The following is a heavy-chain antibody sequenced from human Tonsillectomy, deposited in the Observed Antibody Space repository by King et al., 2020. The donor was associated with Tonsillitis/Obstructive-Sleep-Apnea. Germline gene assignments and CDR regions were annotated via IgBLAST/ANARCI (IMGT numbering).Heavy chain of an antibody. Sequence: VQLQESGPGLVKPSQTLSLTCTVSGGSISSGGYYWSWIRQHPGKGLGWIGYIYYSGSTYYNPSLKSLVTISVDTSKNQFSLKLSSVTAADTAVYYCARGGQGLQHYFDYWGQGTLVTVSS. J-gene: IGHJ4*02. CDR3: ARGGQGLQHYFDY. CDR2: IYYSGST. V-gene: IGHV4-31*01. D-gene: IGHD6-25*01. CDR1: GGSISSGGYY.